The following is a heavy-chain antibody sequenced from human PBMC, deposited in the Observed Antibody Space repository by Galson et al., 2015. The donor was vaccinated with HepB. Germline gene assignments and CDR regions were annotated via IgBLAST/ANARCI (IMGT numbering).Heavy chain of an antibody. CDR2: ISWNSGSI. CDR3: ARDGEYYDSSGYYQYYFDY. CDR1: GFTFDDYA. J-gene: IGHJ4*02. Sequence: SLRLSCAASGFTFDDYAMHWARQAPGKGLEWVSGISWNSGSIGYADSVKGRFTISRDNAKNSLYLQMNSLRAEDTAVYYCARDGEYYDSSGYYQYYFDYWGQGTLVTVSS. D-gene: IGHD3-22*01. V-gene: IGHV3-9*01.